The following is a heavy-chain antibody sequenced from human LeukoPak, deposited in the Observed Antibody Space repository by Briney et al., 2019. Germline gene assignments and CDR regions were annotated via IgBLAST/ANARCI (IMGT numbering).Heavy chain of an antibody. J-gene: IGHJ2*01. Sequence: GGSLRLSCVASGFTFSSYAMSWVRQAPGKGLEWVSMIRNSGGTTDYADSVKGRFTISRDTSRNTVYLQMNSLRAEDTAVYYCAKDGGGDSWYFDLWGRGTLVTVSS. CDR1: GFTFSSYA. CDR2: IRNSGGTT. D-gene: IGHD4-17*01. V-gene: IGHV3-23*01. CDR3: AKDGGGDSWYFDL.